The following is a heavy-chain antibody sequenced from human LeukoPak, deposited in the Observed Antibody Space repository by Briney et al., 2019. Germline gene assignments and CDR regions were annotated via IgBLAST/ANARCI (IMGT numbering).Heavy chain of an antibody. CDR2: IKSKTDGGTT. CDR1: GFTFSNAW. D-gene: IGHD3-22*01. CDR3: TTDLYYYDSSGTEN. J-gene: IGHJ4*02. Sequence: GGSLRLSCAASGFTFSNAWMSWVHQAPGKGLEWVGRIKSKTDGGTTDYAAPVKGRFTISRDDSKNTLYLQMNSLKTEDTAVYYCTTDLYYYDSSGTENWGQGTLVTVSS. V-gene: IGHV3-15*01.